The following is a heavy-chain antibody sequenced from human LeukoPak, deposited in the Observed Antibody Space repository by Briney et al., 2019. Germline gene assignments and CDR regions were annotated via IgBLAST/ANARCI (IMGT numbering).Heavy chain of an antibody. Sequence: VKPSETLSLTCIVSGASISSYYWSWIRQPPGKGLEWIGYIYYSGNTNYNPSLKSRVTISVDTSKNQFSLKLSSVTAADTAVYYCARPVAGTNGWFDPWGQGALVTVSS. V-gene: IGHV4-59*01. CDR1: GASISSYY. CDR2: IYYSGNT. J-gene: IGHJ5*02. D-gene: IGHD6-19*01. CDR3: ARPVAGTNGWFDP.